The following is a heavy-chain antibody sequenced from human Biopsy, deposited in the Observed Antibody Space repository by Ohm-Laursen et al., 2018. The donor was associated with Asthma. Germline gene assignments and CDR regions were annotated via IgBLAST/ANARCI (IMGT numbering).Heavy chain of an antibody. CDR3: AKMSEPSY. J-gene: IGHJ4*02. D-gene: IGHD1-26*01. CDR1: GITFSTYG. V-gene: IGHV3-30*18. Sequence: SLRLSCIASGITFSTYGMHWVRQAPGKGLEWLAVISDDAINTYYADSVKGRFTLSRDNSENTLYLHMSSLRTDDTALYYCAKMSEPSYWGQGTWVTVSS. CDR2: ISDDAINT.